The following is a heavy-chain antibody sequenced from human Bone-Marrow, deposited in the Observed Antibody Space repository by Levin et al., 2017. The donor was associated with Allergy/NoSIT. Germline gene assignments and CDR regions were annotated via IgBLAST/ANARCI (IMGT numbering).Heavy chain of an antibody. CDR3: ARGFPGFWFDP. Sequence: SETLSLRCTVSGASITNGGYYWTWIRQLPGKDLEWIGYTYSSGNTYYNPSLKSRVTISVDTSKRQFSLNLTSVTAADTAVYYCARGFPGFWFDPWGQGTLVTVSS. CDR1: GASITNGGYY. CDR2: TYSSGNT. J-gene: IGHJ5*02. V-gene: IGHV4-31*03. D-gene: IGHD1-14*01.